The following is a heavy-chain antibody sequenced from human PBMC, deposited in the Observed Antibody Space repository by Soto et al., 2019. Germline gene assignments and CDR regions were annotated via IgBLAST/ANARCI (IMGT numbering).Heavy chain of an antibody. CDR1: GFTFTSSA. CDR3: AADPLGYDIWKKFDP. Sequence: GASVKVSCKASGFTFTSSAVQWVRQARGQRLEWIGWIVVGSGNTNYAQKFKERITITRNMSTSTAYMKQSSLRTEDTAVYYCAADPLGYDIWKKFDPWGQGTLVTVSS. V-gene: IGHV1-58*01. CDR2: IVVGSGNT. D-gene: IGHD3-3*01. J-gene: IGHJ5*02.